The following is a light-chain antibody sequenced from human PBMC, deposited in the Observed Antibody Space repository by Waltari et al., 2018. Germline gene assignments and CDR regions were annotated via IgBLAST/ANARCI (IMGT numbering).Light chain of an antibody. J-gene: IGKJ1*01. CDR1: QGISNS. CDR3: QNYNRLPQ. Sequence: DIQMTQSPSSLSASVGDRVTITCRASQGISNSLAWYQQKPGKAPKLLLYSVSRLESGVPSRFSGSGSGTDYTLTSSSLQPEDFATYYCQNYNRLPQFGQGTKVDIK. V-gene: IGKV1-NL1*01. CDR2: SVS.